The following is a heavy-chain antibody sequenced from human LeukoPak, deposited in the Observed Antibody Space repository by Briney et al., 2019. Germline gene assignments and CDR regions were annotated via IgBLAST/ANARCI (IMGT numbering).Heavy chain of an antibody. CDR3: ARADGVGATRGNNWFDP. D-gene: IGHD1-26*01. CDR2: VRYDGSNK. J-gene: IGHJ5*02. V-gene: IGHV3-30*02. CDR1: GFTFSSYG. Sequence: GGSLRLSCAASGFTFSSYGMYWVRQAPGKGLEWVAFVRYDGSNKYYADSVKGRFTISRDNSKNTLYLQMNSLRAEDTAVYYCARADGVGATRGNNWFDPWGQGTLVTVSS.